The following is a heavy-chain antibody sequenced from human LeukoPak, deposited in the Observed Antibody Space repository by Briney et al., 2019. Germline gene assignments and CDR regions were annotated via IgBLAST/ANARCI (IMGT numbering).Heavy chain of an antibody. CDR3: ARKLGRYFQIVYGMDV. D-gene: IGHD3-9*01. V-gene: IGHV3-33*01. CDR2: IWYDGSNK. J-gene: IGHJ6*02. Sequence: GGALRLSCAASGFTLSSYGMHWVRQAPGKGLEWVAVIWYDGSNKYYGDSVKGRFTISRDNSKNTLYLKMHSLRAEDTAVYYCARKLGRYFQIVYGMDVWGQGSTVSVSS. CDR1: GFTLSSYG.